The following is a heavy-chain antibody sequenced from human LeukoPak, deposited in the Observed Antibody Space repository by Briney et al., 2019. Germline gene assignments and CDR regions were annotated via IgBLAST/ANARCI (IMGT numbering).Heavy chain of an antibody. CDR1: GYTFTSYD. J-gene: IGHJ4*02. Sequence: ASVKVSCKASGYTFTSYDINWVRQATGQGLEWMGWMNPNSGNTGYAQKFQGRVTITRNTSISTAYMELSRLRSDDTAVYYCARGSYSDSSGYISYWGQGTLVSVSS. V-gene: IGHV1-8*03. CDR2: MNPNSGNT. CDR3: ARGSYSDSSGYISY. D-gene: IGHD3-22*01.